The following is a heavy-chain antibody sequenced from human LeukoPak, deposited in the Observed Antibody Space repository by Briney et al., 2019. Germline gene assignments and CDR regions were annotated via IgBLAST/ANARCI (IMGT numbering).Heavy chain of an antibody. V-gene: IGHV4-31*03. D-gene: IGHD3-22*01. CDR1: GGSINSGAYY. CDR2: IYYSGSP. J-gene: IGHJ4*02. Sequence: SETLSLTCTVSGGSINSGAYYWTWIRQHPGKGLEWIGHIYYSGSPYYNPSLKSRVSMSVDTSKNQFSLKLSSVIAADTAVYYCASPLYYDTRGFYYQVFDWGQGTLVTVSS. CDR3: ASPLYYDTRGFYYQVFD.